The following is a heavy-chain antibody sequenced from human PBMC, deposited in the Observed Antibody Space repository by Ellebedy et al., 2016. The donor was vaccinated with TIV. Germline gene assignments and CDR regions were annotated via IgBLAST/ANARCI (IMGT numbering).Heavy chain of an antibody. CDR1: GFTFSSYG. D-gene: IGHD5-24*01. CDR2: ISYDGSNK. CDR3: AKEVVEKATGSDACDI. Sequence: GESLKISCAASGFTFSSYGMDWVRQAPGKGPEWVAVISYDGSNKYYADSVKGRFTVSRDNSKNTLYLQMNSLRAEDTAVYYCAKEVVEKATGSDACDIWGQGTMVIVSS. V-gene: IGHV3-30*18. J-gene: IGHJ3*02.